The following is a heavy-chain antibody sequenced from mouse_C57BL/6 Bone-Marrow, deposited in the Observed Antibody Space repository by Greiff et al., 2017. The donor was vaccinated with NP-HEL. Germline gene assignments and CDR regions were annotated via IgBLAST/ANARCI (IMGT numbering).Heavy chain of an antibody. D-gene: IGHD1-1*01. Sequence: VQLQQSGAELARPGASVKLSCKASGYTFTSYGISWVKQRTGQGLEWIGEIYPRSGNTYYNEKFKGKATLTADKSSSTAYMQFSSLTSEDSAIYYCARGGVVATFDYWGQGTTLTVSS. CDR1: GYTFTSYG. CDR3: ARGGVVATFDY. J-gene: IGHJ2*01. CDR2: IYPRSGNT. V-gene: IGHV1-81*01.